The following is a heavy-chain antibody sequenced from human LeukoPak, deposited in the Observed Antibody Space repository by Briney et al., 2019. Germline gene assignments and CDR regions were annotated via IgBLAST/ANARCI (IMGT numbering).Heavy chain of an antibody. CDR2: ISGSGGST. CDR3: AKDKRPAARQPLCFQH. J-gene: IGHJ1*01. Sequence: PGGSLRLSCAASGFTFSSYAMSWVRQAPGKGLEWVSAISGSGGSTYYADSVKGRFTISRDNSKNTLYLQMNSLRAEDTAVYYCAKDKRPAARQPLCFQHWGQGTLVTVSS. D-gene: IGHD2-2*01. CDR1: GFTFSSYA. V-gene: IGHV3-23*01.